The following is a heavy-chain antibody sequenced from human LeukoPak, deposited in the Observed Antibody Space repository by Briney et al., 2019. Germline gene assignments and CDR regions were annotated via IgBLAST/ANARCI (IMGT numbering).Heavy chain of an antibody. CDR3: ARGNGSGWYYFDY. Sequence: PSETLSLTCAVYGGSFSGYYWSWIRQPTGKGLEWIGEINHSGSTNYNPSLKSRVTISVDTSKNQFSLKLSSVTAADTAVYYCARGNGSGWYYFDYWGQGTLVTVSS. D-gene: IGHD6-19*01. CDR2: INHSGST. J-gene: IGHJ4*02. CDR1: GGSFSGYY. V-gene: IGHV4-34*01.